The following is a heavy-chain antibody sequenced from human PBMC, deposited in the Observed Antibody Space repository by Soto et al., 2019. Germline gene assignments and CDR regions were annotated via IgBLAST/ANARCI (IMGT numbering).Heavy chain of an antibody. D-gene: IGHD1-26*01. CDR1: GGTFNNYA. CDR2: IIPKFSTS. CDR3: ARGGIGSQSYAFDI. Sequence: QVQLVQSGAELKKPGSSVRVSCKASGGTFNNYAVHWVRQAPGQGLEWMGGIIPKFSTSSSAQKFQGRVTMNVDSSTNTAYMELISLRSEDTALYYCARGGIGSQSYAFDIW. J-gene: IGHJ3*02. V-gene: IGHV1-69*06.